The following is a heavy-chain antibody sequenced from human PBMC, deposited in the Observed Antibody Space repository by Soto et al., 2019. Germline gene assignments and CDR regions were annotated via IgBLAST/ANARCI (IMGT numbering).Heavy chain of an antibody. CDR3: ARDGKRMYYYDSSAYHY. D-gene: IGHD3-22*01. CDR1: GFPFSDYY. CDR2: ISSSAYTI. Sequence: LRLSCAASGFPFSDYYMSWIRQAPGEGLEWISYISSSAYTIYADSVKGRFTISRDNAKNSLYLQMNSLRAEDTAVYYCARDGKRMYYYDSSAYHYWGQGTLVTVSS. V-gene: IGHV3-11*06. J-gene: IGHJ4*02.